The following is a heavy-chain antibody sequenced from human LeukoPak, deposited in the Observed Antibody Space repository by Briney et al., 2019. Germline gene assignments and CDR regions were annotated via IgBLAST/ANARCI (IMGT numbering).Heavy chain of an antibody. CDR2: IKEDGSEK. J-gene: IGHJ4*02. V-gene: IGHV3-7*01. D-gene: IGHD3-10*01. CDR3: ARAAWFGDISFFDY. Sequence: PGGSLRLSCAASGFTFSTYWMSWVRQAPGKGLEWVANIKEDGSEKYYVDSVKGRFTISRDNAKNSLYVQMISLRAEHTAVYYCARAAWFGDISFFDYWGQGTLVTVSS. CDR1: GFTFSTYW.